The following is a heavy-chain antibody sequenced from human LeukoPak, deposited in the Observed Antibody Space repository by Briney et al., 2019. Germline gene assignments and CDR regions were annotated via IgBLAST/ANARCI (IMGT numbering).Heavy chain of an antibody. D-gene: IGHD3-3*01. V-gene: IGHV3-74*01. CDR1: GFTFSSYW. CDR2: IKNDGSIT. Sequence: GGSLRLSCAASGFTFSSYWMHWVRQVPGKGLVWLSRIKNDGSITSYADSVKGRFTISRDNAKNTLYLQMNSLRVEDTAVYYCTKSDWFDPWGQGTLVTASS. J-gene: IGHJ5*02. CDR3: TKSDWFDP.